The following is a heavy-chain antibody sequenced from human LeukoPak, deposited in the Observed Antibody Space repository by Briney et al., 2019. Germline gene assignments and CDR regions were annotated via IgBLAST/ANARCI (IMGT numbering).Heavy chain of an antibody. CDR3: ARSYSSGFDC. CDR2: ISSSSSYI. V-gene: IGHV3-21*01. J-gene: IGHJ4*02. CDR1: GFTFSSYA. Sequence: GGSLRLSCAASGFTFSSYAMHWVRQAPGKGLEWVSSISSSSSYIYYADSVKGRFTISRDNAKNSLYLQMNSLRAEDTALYYCARSYSSGFDCWGQGTLVTVSS. D-gene: IGHD6-19*01.